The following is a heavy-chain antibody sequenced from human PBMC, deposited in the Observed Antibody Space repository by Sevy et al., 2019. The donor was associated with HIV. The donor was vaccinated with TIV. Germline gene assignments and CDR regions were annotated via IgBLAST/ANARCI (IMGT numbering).Heavy chain of an antibody. D-gene: IGHD6-13*01. J-gene: IGHJ4*02. CDR3: AKELSPGIAAALVY. Sequence: GGSLRLSCAASGFTFSSYGMHWVRQAPGKGLEWVAVIWYDGSNKYYADSVKGRFTISRDNSKNTLYLQMNSLRAEDTAVYYCAKELSPGIAAALVYWGQGTLVTVSS. V-gene: IGHV3-33*06. CDR2: IWYDGSNK. CDR1: GFTFSSYG.